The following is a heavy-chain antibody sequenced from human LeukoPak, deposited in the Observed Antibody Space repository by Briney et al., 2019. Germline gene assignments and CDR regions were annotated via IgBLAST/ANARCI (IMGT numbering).Heavy chain of an antibody. D-gene: IGHD1-26*01. CDR1: GYTFTGYY. Sequence: ASVKVSCKASGYTFTGYYMHWVRQAPGQGLEWMGRINPNSGGTNYAQKFQGRVTMTRDTSISTAYMELSRLRSDDTAVYYCARTSWSYHAEYFQHWGQGTLVTVSS. V-gene: IGHV1-2*06. CDR2: INPNSGGT. CDR3: ARTSWSYHAEYFQH. J-gene: IGHJ1*01.